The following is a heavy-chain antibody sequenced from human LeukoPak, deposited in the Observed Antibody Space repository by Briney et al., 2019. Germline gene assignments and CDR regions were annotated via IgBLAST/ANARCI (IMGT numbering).Heavy chain of an antibody. V-gene: IGHV1-3*03. CDR1: GYDFTKYA. CDR3: AIRDGHTDH. Sequence: ASVKVSCKASGYDFTKYAVQWVRQAPGQRLEWMGWINPANGYAKYSQELQGRVIITRDTSASTAYMELSSLRSEDMAIYYCAIRDGHTDHWGQGTLVTVSS. J-gene: IGHJ4*02. D-gene: IGHD5-24*01. CDR2: INPANGYA.